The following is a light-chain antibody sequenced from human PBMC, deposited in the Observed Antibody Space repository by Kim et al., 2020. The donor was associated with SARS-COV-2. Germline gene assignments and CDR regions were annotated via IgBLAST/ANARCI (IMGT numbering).Light chain of an antibody. CDR1: KLGDKY. CDR3: QAWDSSYVV. J-gene: IGLJ2*01. CDR2: QDS. Sequence: SYELTQPPSVSVSPGQTASITCSGDKLGDKYACWYQQKPGQSPVLVIYQDSKRPSGIPERFSGSNSGNTATLTISGTQAMDEADYSCQAWDSSYVVFGGGTQLTVL. V-gene: IGLV3-1*01.